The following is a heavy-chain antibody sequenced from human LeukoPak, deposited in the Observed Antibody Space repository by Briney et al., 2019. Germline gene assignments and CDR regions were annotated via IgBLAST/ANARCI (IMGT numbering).Heavy chain of an antibody. CDR1: GFTVITND. Sequence: GRSLRLTCAPSGFTVITNDMAWVRQAPGKGLWWGSVLYSDGNTKYADSVQGRFTISRYTSTKTLYLGMSSLSPDPTAVFFFGRGVEPLAANTLAYWGQGTLVTVSS. D-gene: IGHD3-16*01. V-gene: IGHV3-53*01. CDR2: LYSDGNT. J-gene: IGHJ4*02. CDR3: GRGVEPLAANTLAY.